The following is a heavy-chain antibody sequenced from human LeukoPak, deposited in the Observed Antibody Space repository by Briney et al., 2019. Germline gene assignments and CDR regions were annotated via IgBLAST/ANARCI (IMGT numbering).Heavy chain of an antibody. CDR1: GYTFTSYG. J-gene: IGHJ3*02. Sequence: GASVKVSCKASGYTFTSYGISWVRQAPGQGLEWMGWISAYNGNTNYAQKLQGRVTMTTDTSTSTAYMELRSLRSDDTAVYYCARDGLREWLSPGSDDAFDIWGQGTMVTVSS. V-gene: IGHV1-18*01. CDR2: ISAYNGNT. D-gene: IGHD3-3*01. CDR3: ARDGLREWLSPGSDDAFDI.